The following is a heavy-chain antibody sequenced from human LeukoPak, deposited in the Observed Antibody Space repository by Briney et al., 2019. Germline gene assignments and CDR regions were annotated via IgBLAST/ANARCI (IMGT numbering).Heavy chain of an antibody. CDR3: AKRSVVIRVILVGFHKAAYYFDS. V-gene: IGHV3-23*01. CDR1: GFTFSSYA. D-gene: IGHD3-22*01. J-gene: IGHJ4*02. CDR2: ISGSGGTT. Sequence: GGSLRLSCAASGFTFSSYAMGWVRPAPGKGLEWVSGISGSGGTTAYTDSVKGRFTISRDNPKHTLYLQVNSLRAEDAAVYLCAKRSVVIRVILVGFHKAAYYFDSWGQGALVTVSS.